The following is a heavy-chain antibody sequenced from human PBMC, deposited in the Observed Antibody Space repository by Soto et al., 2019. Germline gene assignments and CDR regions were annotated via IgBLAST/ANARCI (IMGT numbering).Heavy chain of an antibody. CDR2: IYYSGST. CDR3: ARDRPEGDDFWSGIFDY. Sequence: PSETLSLTCTVSGGSISSGGYYWSWIRQHPGKGLEWIGYIYYSGSTYYNPSLKSRVTISVDTSKNQFSLKLSSVTAADTAVYYCARDRPEGDDFWSGIFDYWGQGTLVTVSS. D-gene: IGHD3-3*01. CDR1: GGSISSGGYY. V-gene: IGHV4-31*03. J-gene: IGHJ4*02.